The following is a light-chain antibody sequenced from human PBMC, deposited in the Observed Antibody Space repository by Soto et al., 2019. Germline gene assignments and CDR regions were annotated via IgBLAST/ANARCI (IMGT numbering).Light chain of an antibody. CDR2: GAS. Sequence: EIVLTQSPGTLSLSPGERATLSCRASQSVSNNYLAWYQQKPGQAPSLLIYGASNRATGIPDRFSGSGSGTDFPLTISRLEPEDFAVYYCQQYGSSGTFVQGTKVDIQ. CDR3: QQYGSSGT. V-gene: IGKV3-20*01. J-gene: IGKJ1*01. CDR1: QSVSNNY.